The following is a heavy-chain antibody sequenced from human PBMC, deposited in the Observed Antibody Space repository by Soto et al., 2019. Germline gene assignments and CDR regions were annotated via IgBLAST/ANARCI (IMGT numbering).Heavy chain of an antibody. J-gene: IGHJ4*02. V-gene: IGHV3-23*01. CDR1: GFTFSSYA. Sequence: PGGSLRLSCETSGFTFSSYAMSWVRQAPGKGLEWVSAIGGSGDSTYHADSVKGRFTISRDNSKSTLYLQMNSLRVEDTAIYYCAKDITNVWGVIITVGPFDYWGQGALVTVSS. CDR2: IGGSGDST. D-gene: IGHD3-10*01. CDR3: AKDITNVWGVIITVGPFDY.